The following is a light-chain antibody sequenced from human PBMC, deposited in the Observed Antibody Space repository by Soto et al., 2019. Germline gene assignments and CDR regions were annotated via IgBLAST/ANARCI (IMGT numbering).Light chain of an antibody. CDR1: QSVNSN. V-gene: IGKV3-15*01. CDR3: QQYNNWPWT. J-gene: IGKJ1*01. Sequence: EIVMTQSPATLSVSPGERATLSCRASQSVNSNLAWYQQKPGQTPRLLISGASTRATGIPARFSGSGSGTEFTLTISSLQSEDFAVYYCQQYNNWPWTFGQGTKVDIK. CDR2: GAS.